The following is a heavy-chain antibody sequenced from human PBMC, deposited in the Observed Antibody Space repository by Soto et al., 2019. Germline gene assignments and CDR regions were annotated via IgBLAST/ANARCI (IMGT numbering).Heavy chain of an antibody. V-gene: IGHV4-34*01. D-gene: IGHD3-10*01. CDR1: GGYFRGYG. CDR2: INHSGST. Sequence: SETQSLTCTVYGGYFRGYGWSWIRQPPGRGLEWIGEINHSGSTNYNPSLKSRVTISVDTSKNQFSLKLSSVTAADTAVYYCARDSGSSPSYGMDVWGQGTTVTVS. CDR3: ARDSGSSPSYGMDV. J-gene: IGHJ6*02.